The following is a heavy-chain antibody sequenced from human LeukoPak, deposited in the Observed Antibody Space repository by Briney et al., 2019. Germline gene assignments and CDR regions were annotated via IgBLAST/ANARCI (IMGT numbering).Heavy chain of an antibody. V-gene: IGHV4-39*07. Sequence: SETLSLTCTVSGGSISSSSYYWGWIRQPPGKGLEWIGSIYYSGSTYYNPSLKSQVTISVDTSKNQASLKLSSVTAADTAVYYCARGGPGEFDYWGQGTLVTVSS. CDR1: GGSISSSSYY. J-gene: IGHJ4*02. D-gene: IGHD3-16*01. CDR2: IYYSGST. CDR3: ARGGPGEFDY.